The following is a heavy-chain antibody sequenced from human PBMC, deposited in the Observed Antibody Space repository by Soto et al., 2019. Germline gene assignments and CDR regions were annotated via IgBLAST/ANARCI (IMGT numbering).Heavy chain of an antibody. V-gene: IGHV1-8*01. CDR2: MNPNSGNT. D-gene: IGHD6-13*01. CDR1: GYTFTSYD. CDR3: ARRGYSSSWYYYYYYGMDV. J-gene: IGHJ6*02. Sequence: QVQLVQSGAEVKKPGASVKVSCKASGYTFTSYDINWVRQATGQGLEGKGWMNPNSGNTGYAQKFQGRVTMTRNTSISTAYMELSSLRSEDTAVYYCARRGYSSSWYYYYYYGMDVWGQGTTVTVSS.